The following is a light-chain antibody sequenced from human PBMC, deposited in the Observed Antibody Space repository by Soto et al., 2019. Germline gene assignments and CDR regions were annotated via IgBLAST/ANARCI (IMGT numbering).Light chain of an antibody. CDR1: SSDLGGYNY. CDR3: SSYAGSNNVI. CDR2: EVS. J-gene: IGLJ2*01. Sequence: QSVLTQPPSASGSPGQSVTISCTGTSSDLGGYNYVSWYQQHPGKAPKLMIYEVSKRPSGVPDRFSGSKSGNTASLTVSGLQTEDEADYYCSSYAGSNNVIFGGGTKLTVL. V-gene: IGLV2-8*01.